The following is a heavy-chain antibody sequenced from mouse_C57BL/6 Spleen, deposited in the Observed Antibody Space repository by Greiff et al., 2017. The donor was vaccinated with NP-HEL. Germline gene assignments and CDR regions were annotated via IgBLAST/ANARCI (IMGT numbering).Heavy chain of an antibody. D-gene: IGHD2-3*01. V-gene: IGHV5-6*01. Sequence: EVKVVESGGDLVKPGGSLKLSCAASGFTFSSYGMSWVRQTPDKRLEWVATISSGGSYTYYPDSVKGRFTISRDNAKNTLYLQMSSLKSEDTAMYYCARHDGYYDDYWGQGTTLTVSS. J-gene: IGHJ2*01. CDR2: ISSGGSYT. CDR1: GFTFSSYG. CDR3: ARHDGYYDDY.